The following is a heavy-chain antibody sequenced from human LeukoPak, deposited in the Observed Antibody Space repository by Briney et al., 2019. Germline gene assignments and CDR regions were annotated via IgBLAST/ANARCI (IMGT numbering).Heavy chain of an antibody. D-gene: IGHD6-13*01. V-gene: IGHV4-31*03. CDR2: IYYSGST. J-gene: IGHJ5*02. Sequence: SETLSLTCTVSGGSISSGGYNWNWIRQHPGEGLEWIGYIYYSGSTYYNPSLKSRVTISADTSKNQFSLKLSSVTAADTAVYYCARDRAAAGFNWFDPWGQGTLVTVSS. CDR1: GGSISSGGYN. CDR3: ARDRAAAGFNWFDP.